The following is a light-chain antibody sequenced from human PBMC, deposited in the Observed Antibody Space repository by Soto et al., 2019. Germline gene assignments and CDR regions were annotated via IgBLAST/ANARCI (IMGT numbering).Light chain of an antibody. J-gene: IGKJ5*01. CDR3: LQHHDYPIT. V-gene: IGKV1-5*01. CDR1: ESMSNC. Sequence: DIQMTQSPSTLSASVGDRVTITCRASESMSNCLAWYQQKPGKAPKLLISGASSLQSGVPSRFSGSASGTEFTLTIGSLQPEDLATYFCLQHHDYPITFGQGTRLEIK. CDR2: GAS.